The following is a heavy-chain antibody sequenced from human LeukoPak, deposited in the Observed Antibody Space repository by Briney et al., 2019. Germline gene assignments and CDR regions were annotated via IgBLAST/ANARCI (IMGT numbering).Heavy chain of an antibody. CDR3: TRGRIALS. D-gene: IGHD2-21*01. V-gene: IGHV1-8*03. J-gene: IGHJ4*02. CDR2: VNPRSGAT. Sequence: GASVKVTCTASGYTFVNYDINWVRQATGQGLEWVGWVNPRSGATASSQKFQGRVSITSDASINTAYMELSSLRSEDTALYYCTRGRIALSWGQGTLITVSS. CDR1: GYTFVNYD.